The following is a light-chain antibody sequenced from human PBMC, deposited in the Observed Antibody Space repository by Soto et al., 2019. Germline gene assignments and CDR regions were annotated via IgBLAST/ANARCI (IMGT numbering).Light chain of an antibody. CDR2: AAS. J-gene: IGKJ1*01. CDR1: QSISSY. CDR3: HQSYSAPWT. V-gene: IGKV1-39*01. Sequence: DIPVTQSPSSLSASVGDRVTITCRASQSISSYLNWYRQKPGRAPNLLIYAASKLQSGVPSRFSGSGSGTAFTLTISSLQPGDFAIYYCHQSYSAPWTFGQGTKVEIK.